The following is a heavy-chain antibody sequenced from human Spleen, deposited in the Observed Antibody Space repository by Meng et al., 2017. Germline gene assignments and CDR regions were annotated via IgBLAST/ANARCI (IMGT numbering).Heavy chain of an antibody. Sequence: SVKVSCKASGYDFIGYYMHWVRQAPGQGLEWMGGIIPIFGTANYAQKFQGRVTITADKSTSTAYMELSSLRSEDTAVYYFARDFAPNDWLTYWGQGTLVTVSS. J-gene: IGHJ4*02. CDR3: ARDFAPNDWLTY. CDR1: GYDFIGYY. D-gene: IGHD3-9*01. CDR2: IIPIFGTA. V-gene: IGHV1-69*06.